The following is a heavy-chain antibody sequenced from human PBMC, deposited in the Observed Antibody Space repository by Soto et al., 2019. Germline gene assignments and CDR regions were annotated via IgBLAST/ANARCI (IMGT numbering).Heavy chain of an antibody. CDR3: AKEGYYDILTGYYNYYYGMDV. J-gene: IGHJ6*02. D-gene: IGHD3-9*01. CDR2: ISGSGGST. CDR1: GFTFSSYA. V-gene: IGHV3-23*01. Sequence: GGSLRLSCAASGFTFSSYAMSWVRQAPGKGLEWVSAISGSGGSTYYADSVKGRFTISRDNSKNTLYLQMNSLRAEDTAVYYCAKEGYYDILTGYYNYYYGMDVWGQGTTVTVSS.